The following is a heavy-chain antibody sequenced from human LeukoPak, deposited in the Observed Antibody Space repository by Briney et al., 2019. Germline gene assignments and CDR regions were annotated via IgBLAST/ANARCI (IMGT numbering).Heavy chain of an antibody. Sequence: GGSLRLSCAASGFTFSSYSMNWVRQAPGKGLEWVSSISSSSSYIYYGDSVKGRFTISRDNAKNTLYLQMNSLRAEDTAVYYCARWGLGKGNAFDIWGQGTMVTVSS. CDR2: ISSSSSYI. CDR1: GFTFSSYS. CDR3: ARWGLGKGNAFDI. V-gene: IGHV3-21*01. J-gene: IGHJ3*02. D-gene: IGHD3-16*01.